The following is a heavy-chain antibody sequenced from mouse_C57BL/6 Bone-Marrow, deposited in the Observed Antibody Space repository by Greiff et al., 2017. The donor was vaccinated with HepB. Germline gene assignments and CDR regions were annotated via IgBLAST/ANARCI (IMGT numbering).Heavy chain of an antibody. CDR1: GYTFTSYW. V-gene: IGHV1-55*01. Sequence: QVQLQQPGAKLVKPGASVKMSCKASGYTFTSYWITWVKQRPGQGLEWIGDIYPGSGSTNYNEKFKSKATLTVDTSSSTAYMQLSSLTSEDSAVYYCASPIYDGYSFDYWGQGTTLTVSS. CDR3: ASPIYDGYSFDY. D-gene: IGHD2-3*01. J-gene: IGHJ2*01. CDR2: IYPGSGST.